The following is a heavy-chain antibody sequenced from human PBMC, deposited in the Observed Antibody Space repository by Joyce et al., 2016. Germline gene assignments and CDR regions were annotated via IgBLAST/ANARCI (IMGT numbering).Heavy chain of an antibody. J-gene: IGHJ4*02. CDR1: GFTFSSYA. V-gene: IGHV3-23*01. D-gene: IGHD3-10*01. CDR3: AKSSGSGSTYYFDF. CDR2: ISATGGST. Sequence: EVQLLESGGGLVQPGGSPRLSCAASGFTFSSYAMNWVRQTPGKRLEWVSAISATGGSTYYADSVKGRFTISRDSSKNTLYLQRNSLRAEDTAVYYCAKSSGSGSTYYFDFWGQGTLVTVSS.